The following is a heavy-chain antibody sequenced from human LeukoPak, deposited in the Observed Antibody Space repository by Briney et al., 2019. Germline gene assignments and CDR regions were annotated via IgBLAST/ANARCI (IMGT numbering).Heavy chain of an antibody. V-gene: IGHV1-69*06. D-gene: IGHD1-26*01. CDR2: IIPIFGTA. J-gene: IGHJ4*02. CDR1: GGTFSIYA. CDR3: ARDSGNYWYFDY. Sequence: GASVKVSCKASGGTFSIYAINWVRQAPGQGLEWMGGIIPIFGTANYAQKFQGRVTITADKSTCTAYMELSSLRSEDTAVYYCARDSGNYWYFDYWGQGTLVTVSS.